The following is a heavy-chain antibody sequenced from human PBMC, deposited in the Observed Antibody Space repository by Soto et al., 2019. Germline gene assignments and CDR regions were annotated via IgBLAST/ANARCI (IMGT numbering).Heavy chain of an antibody. J-gene: IGHJ4*02. CDR1: GYTFTSYY. V-gene: IGHV1-46*01. CDR3: ARWEGYSYGYGLDY. CDR2: LNPRGGST. Sequence: ASVKVSCKASGYTFTSYYIPWVRPDPGQGLEWMGILNPRGGSTSYAQKFRGGVTMTRDTSTSTVYMELSSLRSEDTAVYYCARWEGYSYGYGLDYWGQRTLVTVSS. D-gene: IGHD5-18*01.